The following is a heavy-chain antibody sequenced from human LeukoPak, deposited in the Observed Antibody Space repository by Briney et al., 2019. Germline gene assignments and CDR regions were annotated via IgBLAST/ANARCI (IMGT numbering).Heavy chain of an antibody. Sequence: PGGSLRLSCTASGFTFSTYTMHWVRQAPGKGLKWVAVMSSDGNHIYYADSVKGRFPISRDNSKNTLYLQMSGLRVDDTAVYFCAREVTRDGYNHPGDYWGQGTLVTVSS. V-gene: IGHV3-30*03. J-gene: IGHJ4*02. CDR2: MSSDGNHI. CDR3: AREVTRDGYNHPGDY. D-gene: IGHD5-24*01. CDR1: GFTFSTYT.